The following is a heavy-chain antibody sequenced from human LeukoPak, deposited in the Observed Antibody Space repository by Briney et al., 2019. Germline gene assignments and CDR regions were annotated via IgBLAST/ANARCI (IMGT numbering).Heavy chain of an antibody. CDR3: ARAQEPLLFTYYFDY. J-gene: IGHJ4*02. CDR1: GFSISSGYY. V-gene: IGHV4-38-2*02. D-gene: IGHD2-15*01. CDR2: IYHSGST. Sequence: SETLSLTCTVSGFSISSGYYWGWIRQPPGKGLEWIGRIYHSGSTSYNPSLKSRVTISVDTSKNQFSLKLSSVTAADTAVYYCARAQEPLLFTYYFDYWGQGTLVTVSS.